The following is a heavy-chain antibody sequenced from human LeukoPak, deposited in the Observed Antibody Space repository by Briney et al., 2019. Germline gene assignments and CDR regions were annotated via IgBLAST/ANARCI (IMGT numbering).Heavy chain of an antibody. V-gene: IGHV1-2*06. CDR3: ARDRIVGATLDY. J-gene: IGHJ4*02. CDR1: GHTFTGYY. CDR2: INPNSGGT. D-gene: IGHD1-26*01. Sequence: ASVKVSCKASGHTFTGYYMHWVRQAPGQGLEWMGRINPNSGGTNYAQKFQGRVTMTRDTSISTAYMELSRLRSDDTAVYYCARDRIVGATLDYWGQGTLVTVSS.